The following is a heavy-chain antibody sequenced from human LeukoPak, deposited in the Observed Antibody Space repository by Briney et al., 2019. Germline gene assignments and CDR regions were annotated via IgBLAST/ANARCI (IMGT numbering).Heavy chain of an antibody. V-gene: IGHV3-7*04. CDR2: IKQDGSEK. Sequence: GGSLRLSCAASGFTFSSYWMSWVRQAPGKGLEWVANIKQDGSEKYYVDSVKGRFTISRDNAKNSLYLQMNSLRAEDTAVYYCARVGDYSSEVFDYWGQGTLVTVSS. D-gene: IGHD6-19*01. CDR3: ARVGDYSSEVFDY. J-gene: IGHJ4*02. CDR1: GFTFSSYW.